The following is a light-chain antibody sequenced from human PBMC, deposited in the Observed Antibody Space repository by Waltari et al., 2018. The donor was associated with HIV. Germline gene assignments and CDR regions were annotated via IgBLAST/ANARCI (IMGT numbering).Light chain of an antibody. CDR1: SHKIDFYNF. CDR3: SSFAGTGTPM. Sequence: QSPLYQPASVSGSPGQSITIPCSGVSHKIDFYNFVSWYQLRPGKPPQLIIFGVTRRPSGISSRFSGSTSGGTASLTISDLQIEDEADYFCSSFAGTGTPMFGGGTKLTVL. J-gene: IGLJ3*02. V-gene: IGLV2-14*01. CDR2: GVT.